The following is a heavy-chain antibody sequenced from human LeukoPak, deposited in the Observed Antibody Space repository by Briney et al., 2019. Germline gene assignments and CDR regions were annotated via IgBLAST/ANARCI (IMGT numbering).Heavy chain of an antibody. CDR2: IPSNGITK. CDR3: ARDASLYADDY. Sequence: PGGSLRLSCAASGFTFSGYGMHWVRQAPGKGLEWVAVIPSNGITKHNADSVKGRFTISRDNSKSTLYLQMNSLTAEDTAIYYCARDASLYADDYWGQGTLVTVSS. D-gene: IGHD2-2*01. J-gene: IGHJ4*02. CDR1: GFTFSGYG. V-gene: IGHV3-33*01.